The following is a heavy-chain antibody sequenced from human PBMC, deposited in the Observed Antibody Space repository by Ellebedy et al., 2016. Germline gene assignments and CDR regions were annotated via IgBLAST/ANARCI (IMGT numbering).Heavy chain of an antibody. CDR2: ISGSGGST. D-gene: IGHD3-3*01. CDR3: AKDAQAYDFWSGYYYYYMDV. V-gene: IGHV3-23*01. Sequence: GGSLRLSXAASGFTFSSYAMSWVRQAPGKGLEWVSAISGSGGSTYYADSVKGRFTISRDNSKNTLYLQMNSPRAEDTAVYYCAKDAQAYDFWSGYYYYYMDVWGKGTTVTVSS. J-gene: IGHJ6*03. CDR1: GFTFSSYA.